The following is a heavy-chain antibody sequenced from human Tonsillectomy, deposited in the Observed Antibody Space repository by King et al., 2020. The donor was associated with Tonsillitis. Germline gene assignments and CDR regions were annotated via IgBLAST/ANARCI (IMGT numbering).Heavy chain of an antibody. CDR2: INEDGSRT. D-gene: IGHD3-10*02. CDR1: GFTLRNYW. Sequence: EVQLVESGGGLVQPGGSLRLPCAASGFTLRNYWMHWVRQAPGKGLVWVSRINEDGSRTDYADSVRGRFTISRDIAKNTMYLQMNSLRAEDSAMYYCVRDMYGPEDYWGRGTLVTVSS. J-gene: IGHJ4*02. CDR3: VRDMYGPEDY. V-gene: IGHV3-74*01.